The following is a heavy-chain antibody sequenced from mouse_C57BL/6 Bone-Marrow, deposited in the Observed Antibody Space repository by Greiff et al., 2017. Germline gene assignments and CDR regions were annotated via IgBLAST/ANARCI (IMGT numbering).Heavy chain of an antibody. J-gene: IGHJ1*03. Sequence: QVQLQQSGAELVKPGASVKISCKASGYAFSSYWMNWVKQRPGKGLEWIGQIYPGDGDTNYNGKFKGKATLTADKSSSTAYMQLSSLTSEDSAVYFCARRGYYGSSLCWYFDVWGTGTTVTVSS. D-gene: IGHD1-1*01. CDR2: IYPGDGDT. CDR3: ARRGYYGSSLCWYFDV. CDR1: GYAFSSYW. V-gene: IGHV1-80*01.